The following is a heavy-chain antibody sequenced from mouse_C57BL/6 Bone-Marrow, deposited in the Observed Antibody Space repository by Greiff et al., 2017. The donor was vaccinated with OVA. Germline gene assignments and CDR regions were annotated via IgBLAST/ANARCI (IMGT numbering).Heavy chain of an antibody. D-gene: IGHD1-1*01. J-gene: IGHJ1*03. CDR3: AKRGYGSSPWYFDV. Sequence: QVQLQQSGPGLVQPSQSLSITCTVSGFSLTSYGVHWVRQSPGKGLEWLGVIWRGGSTDYNAAFMSRLSITKDNSKSQVFFKMNSLQADDTAIYYCAKRGYGSSPWYFDVWGTGTTVTVSS. V-gene: IGHV2-5*01. CDR2: IWRGGST. CDR1: GFSLTSYG.